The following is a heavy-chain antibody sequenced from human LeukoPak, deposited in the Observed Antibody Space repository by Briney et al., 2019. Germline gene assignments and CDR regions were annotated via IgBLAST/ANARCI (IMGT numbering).Heavy chain of an antibody. CDR1: GFTVSSNY. D-gene: IGHD6-19*01. J-gene: IGHJ4*02. CDR3: ARDGGSSGWYGWSVY. Sequence: PGGSLRLSCAASGFTVSSNYMSWVRQAPGKGLEWVSVIYSGGSTYYADSVKGRFTISRDNSKNTLYLQMNSLRAEDTAVYYCARDGGSSGWYGWSVYWGQGTLVTVSS. CDR2: IYSGGST. V-gene: IGHV3-53*01.